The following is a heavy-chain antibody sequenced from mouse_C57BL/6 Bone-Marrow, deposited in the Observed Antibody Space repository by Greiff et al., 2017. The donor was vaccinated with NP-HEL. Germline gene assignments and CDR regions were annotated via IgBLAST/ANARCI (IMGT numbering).Heavy chain of an antibody. V-gene: IGHV1-23*01. CDR3: TRIGGYDEGWYFDV. CDR1: GYTFTDYE. D-gene: IGHD2-2*01. CDR2: IDPETCGT. Sequence: QVQLQQSGAELVRPGASVKLSCKASGYTFTDYEMHCVKQTTVHGLEWIGAIDPETCGTAYNQKFKGKATLPADKSSSTAYMELRSLTSEDSAVYYCTRIGGYDEGWYFDVWGTGTTVTVSS. J-gene: IGHJ1*03.